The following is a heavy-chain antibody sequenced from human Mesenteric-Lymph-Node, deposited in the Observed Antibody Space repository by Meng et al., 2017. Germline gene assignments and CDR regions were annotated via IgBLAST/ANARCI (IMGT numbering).Heavy chain of an antibody. J-gene: IGHJ4*02. Sequence: SCKTSGYTFTSNYMHWVRQAPGKGLEWVAVISYDGSNKYYADSVKGRFTISRDNSKNTLYLQMNSLRAEDTAVYYCARSLVVVVVATPFDYWGQGTLVTVSS. V-gene: IGHV3-30*04. CDR2: ISYDGSNK. CDR1: GYTFTSNY. D-gene: IGHD2-15*01. CDR3: ARSLVVVVVATPFDY.